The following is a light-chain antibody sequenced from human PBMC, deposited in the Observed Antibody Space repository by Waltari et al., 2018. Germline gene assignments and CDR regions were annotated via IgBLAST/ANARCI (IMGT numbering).Light chain of an antibody. CDR3: SSYTSSSTPYV. Sequence: QSALTQPASVYGSPGQSITISCTGTSSDVGGYNYVSWYQQHPGKAPKLMIYEVSNRPSGVSNLFSGSKSGNTASLTISGLQAEDEADYYCSSYTSSSTPYVFGTGTKVTVL. CDR1: SSDVGGYNY. CDR2: EVS. V-gene: IGLV2-14*01. J-gene: IGLJ1*01.